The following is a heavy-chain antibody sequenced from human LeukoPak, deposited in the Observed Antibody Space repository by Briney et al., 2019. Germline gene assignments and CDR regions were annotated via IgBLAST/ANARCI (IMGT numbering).Heavy chain of an antibody. Sequence: GGSLRLSCAASGFTFSSYGMHWVRQAPGKGLEWVAVISYDGSNKYYADSVKGRFTISRDNSKNTLYLQMNSLRAEDTAVYYCAKDLFAPRSFGASPGAFDIWGQGTMVTVSS. CDR2: ISYDGSNK. V-gene: IGHV3-30*18. D-gene: IGHD3-10*01. J-gene: IGHJ3*02. CDR3: AKDLFAPRSFGASPGAFDI. CDR1: GFTFSSYG.